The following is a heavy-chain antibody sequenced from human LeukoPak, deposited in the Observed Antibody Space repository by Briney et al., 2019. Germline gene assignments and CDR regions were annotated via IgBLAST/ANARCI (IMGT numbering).Heavy chain of an antibody. CDR2: IKQDGSEK. J-gene: IGHJ4*02. V-gene: IGHV3-7*01. CDR1: GFTFSSYW. Sequence: GGSLRLSCAASGFTFSSYWMSWVRQAPGKGLEWVANIKQDGSEKYYVDSVKGRFTISRDNAKNSLYLQMNNLRAEDTAVYYCTTVALEYSSSGLFDYWGQGTLVTVSS. D-gene: IGHD6-6*01. CDR3: TTVALEYSSSGLFDY.